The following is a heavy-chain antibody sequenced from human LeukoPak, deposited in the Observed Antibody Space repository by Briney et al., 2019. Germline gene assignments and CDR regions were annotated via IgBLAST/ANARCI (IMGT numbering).Heavy chain of an antibody. CDR2: INHSGST. D-gene: IGHD3-3*01. CDR1: RFTFSRYS. J-gene: IGHJ4*02. CDR3: AARFTIFGVVIPY. V-gene: IGHV4-34*08. Sequence: PGGSLRLSCAASRFTFSRYSISWVRQAPGRGLEWIGEINHSGSTNYNPSLKSRVTISVDTSKNQFSLKLSSVTAADTAVYYCAARFTIFGVVIPYWGQGTLVTVSS.